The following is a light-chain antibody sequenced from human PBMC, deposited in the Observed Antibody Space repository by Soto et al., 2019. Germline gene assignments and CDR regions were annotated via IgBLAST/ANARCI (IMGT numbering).Light chain of an antibody. Sequence: DIVMTQSPDSLAVSLGERATINCKSSQSVFSTSNRKNYLAWYQQKPGQSPKLLIYWASTRQSGVPDRDSGVPDRFSGSGSGTDFTLTISSLQAEDVAVYYCQQYYSSPQTFGQGTKVEI. J-gene: IGKJ1*01. CDR2: WAS. V-gene: IGKV4-1*01. CDR3: QQYYSSPQT. CDR1: QSVFSTSNRKNY.